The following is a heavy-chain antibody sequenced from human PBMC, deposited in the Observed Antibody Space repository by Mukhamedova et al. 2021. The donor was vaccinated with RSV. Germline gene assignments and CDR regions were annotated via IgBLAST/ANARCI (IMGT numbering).Heavy chain of an antibody. CDR3: ARTYYDFWSGRDVNYYYYYMDV. CDR2: IYYSGST. D-gene: IGHD3-3*01. Sequence: IRQPPGKGLEWIGYIYYSGSTNYNPSLKSRVTISVDTSKNQFSLKLSSVTAADTAVYYCARTYYDFWSGRDVNYYYYYMDVRGK. V-gene: IGHV4-59*01. J-gene: IGHJ6*03.